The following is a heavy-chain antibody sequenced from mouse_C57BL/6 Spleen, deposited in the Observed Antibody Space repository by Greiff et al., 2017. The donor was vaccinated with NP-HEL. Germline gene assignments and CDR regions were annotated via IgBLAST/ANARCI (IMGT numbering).Heavy chain of an antibody. J-gene: IGHJ4*01. V-gene: IGHV5-12*01. Sequence: EVQRVESGGGLVQPGGSLKLSCAASGFTFSDYYMYWVRQTPEKRLEWVAYISNGGGSTYYPDTVKGRFTISRDNAKNTLYLQMSRLTSEDTAMYYCARAIYDGYYGYAMDYWGQGTSVTVSS. CDR2: ISNGGGST. CDR3: ARAIYDGYYGYAMDY. CDR1: GFTFSDYY. D-gene: IGHD2-3*01.